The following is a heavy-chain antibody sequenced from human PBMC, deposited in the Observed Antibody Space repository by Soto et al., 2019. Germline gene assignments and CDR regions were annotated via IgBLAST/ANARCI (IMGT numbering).Heavy chain of an antibody. J-gene: IGHJ4*02. D-gene: IGHD3-22*01. V-gene: IGHV1-18*04. Sequence: ASVKVSCKASGYTFTSYGISWVRQAPGQGLEWMGWISAYNGNTNYAQKLQGRVTMTTDTSTSTAYMELRRLRSDDTAVYYCARDPYSSGYYPYDYWGQGTLVTVSS. CDR3: ARDPYSSGYYPYDY. CDR2: ISAYNGNT. CDR1: GYTFTSYG.